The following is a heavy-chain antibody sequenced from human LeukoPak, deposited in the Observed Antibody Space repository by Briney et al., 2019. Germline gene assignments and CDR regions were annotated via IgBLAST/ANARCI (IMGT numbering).Heavy chain of an antibody. CDR2: VSGDGGVT. Sequence: GGSLTLSCAASGFTFLDFSMHWVRQAPGKGLEWVSLVSGDGGVTHYADSVKGRFTISRDNSKNSLYLQMSSLKVEDTAFYYCAKGKNSLSFNFDYWGQGTLVTASS. CDR3: AKGKNSLSFNFDY. V-gene: IGHV3-43*02. CDR1: GFTFLDFS. J-gene: IGHJ4*02. D-gene: IGHD5/OR15-5a*01.